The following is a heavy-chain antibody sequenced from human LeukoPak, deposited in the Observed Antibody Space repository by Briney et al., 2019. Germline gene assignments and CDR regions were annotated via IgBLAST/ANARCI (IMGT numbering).Heavy chain of an antibody. CDR3: ARGRRVVVF. CDR2: INHSGST. CDR1: GGSISSYY. Sequence: SETLSLTCTVSGGSISSYYWSWIRQPPGKGLEWIGEINHSGSTNYNPSLKSRVTISVDTSKNQFSLKLSSVTAADTAVYYCARGRRVVVFWGQGTLVTVSS. J-gene: IGHJ4*02. D-gene: IGHD3-22*01. V-gene: IGHV4-34*01.